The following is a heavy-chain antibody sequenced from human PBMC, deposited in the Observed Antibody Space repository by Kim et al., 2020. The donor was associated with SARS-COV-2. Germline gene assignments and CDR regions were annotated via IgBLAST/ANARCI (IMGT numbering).Heavy chain of an antibody. CDR2: IYYSGGT. D-gene: IGHD2-21*01. V-gene: IGHV4-59*01. Sequence: SETLSLTCTVSGGSISSYYWSWIRQPPGKGLEWLGYIYYSGGTDYNPSLKSRVTISIDTSKNQLSLKLGSVTAADTAVYFCARARGNGDVYQPFDCWGQGTLVTVSS. CDR1: GGSISSYY. J-gene: IGHJ4*02. CDR3: ARARGNGDVYQPFDC.